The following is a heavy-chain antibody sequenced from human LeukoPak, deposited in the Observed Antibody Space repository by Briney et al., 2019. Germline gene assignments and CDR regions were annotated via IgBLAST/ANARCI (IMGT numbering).Heavy chain of an antibody. CDR3: ARVRNTYYFDY. D-gene: IGHD2/OR15-2a*01. CDR2: INHSGST. Sequence: SETLSLTCAVYGGSFSGYYWSWIRQPPGKGLEWIGEINHSGSTNYNPSLKSRVTISVDTSKNQFSLKLSSVTAADTAVYYCARVRNTYYFDYWGQGTLVTVSS. V-gene: IGHV4-34*01. CDR1: GGSFSGYY. J-gene: IGHJ4*02.